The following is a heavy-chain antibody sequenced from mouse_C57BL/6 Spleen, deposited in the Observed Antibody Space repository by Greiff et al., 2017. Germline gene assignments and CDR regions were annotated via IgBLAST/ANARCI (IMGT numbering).Heavy chain of an antibody. CDR2: IRSKSNNYAT. CDR3: VRQGYDLAWFAY. V-gene: IGHV10-1*01. D-gene: IGHD2-2*01. J-gene: IGHJ3*01. Sequence: EVMLVESGGGLVQPKGSLKLSCAASGFSFNTYAMNWVRQAPGKGLEWVARIRSKSNNYATYYADSVKDRFTISRDDSESMLYLQMNNLKTEDTAMYYCVRQGYDLAWFAYWGQGTLVTVSA. CDR1: GFSFNTYA.